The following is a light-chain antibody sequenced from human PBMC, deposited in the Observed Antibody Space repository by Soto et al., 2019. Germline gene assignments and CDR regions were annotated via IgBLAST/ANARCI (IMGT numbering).Light chain of an antibody. Sequence: DVVMTQSPLSLPVTPGEPASISCRSSQSLLHSNGYNSLDWYLQKPGQSPQLPIYLGSNRACGVTDRFSGSGSGTDFTLKISRVEAEGVGVWYCIPGSFGQGTKLEIK. CDR3: IPGS. J-gene: IGKJ2*01. V-gene: IGKV2-28*01. CDR1: QSLLHSNGYNS. CDR2: LGS.